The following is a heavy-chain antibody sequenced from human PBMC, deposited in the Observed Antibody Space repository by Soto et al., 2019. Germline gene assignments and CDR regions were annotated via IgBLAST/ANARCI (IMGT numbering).Heavy chain of an antibody. CDR2: ISWNSGDL. CDR1: GFTFDDYA. J-gene: IGHJ5*02. V-gene: IGHV3-9*01. D-gene: IGHD3-3*01. CDR3: AKGLSTITIFPLVS. Sequence: DVQLVESGGGLVQPGRSLRLSCAASGFTFDDYAMHWVRQAPGKGLEWVSGISWNSGDLGYSDSVTGRFTISRDNAKKSLYLQIDSLRPQDTAFYFCAKGLSTITIFPLVSWGQGTLVTVSS.